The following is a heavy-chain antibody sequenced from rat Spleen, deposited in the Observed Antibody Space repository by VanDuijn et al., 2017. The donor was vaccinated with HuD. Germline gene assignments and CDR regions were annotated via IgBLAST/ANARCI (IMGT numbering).Heavy chain of an antibody. CDR1: GFTFSDYY. CDR3: ARPVRTTVALFDY. V-gene: IGHV5-22*01. J-gene: IGHJ2*01. CDR2: ISYEGSRT. Sequence: EVQLVESDGGSVQPGKSLKLSCAASGFTFSDYYMAWVRQAPKKGLEWVASISYEGSRTYYGDSVKGRFTISRDNAKTTLYLQMNSLRSEDTATYYCARPVRTTVALFDYWGQGVMVTVSS. D-gene: IGHD1-8*01.